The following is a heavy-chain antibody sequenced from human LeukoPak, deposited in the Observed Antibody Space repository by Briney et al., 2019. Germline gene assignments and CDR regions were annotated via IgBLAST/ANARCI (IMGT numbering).Heavy chain of an antibody. CDR2: INPSGGGT. CDR3: ARDRRSGGSFYGHFDY. J-gene: IGHJ4*02. D-gene: IGHD2-15*01. V-gene: IGHV1-46*01. CDR1: GYTFSSYH. Sequence: GASVKVSCKASGYTFSSYHIHWVRQAPGQGLEWMGVINPSGGGTSYAQKFQGRVTMTSDMSTSTVNMELSSLRSEDTALYYCARDRRSGGSFYGHFDYWGQGTLVTVSS.